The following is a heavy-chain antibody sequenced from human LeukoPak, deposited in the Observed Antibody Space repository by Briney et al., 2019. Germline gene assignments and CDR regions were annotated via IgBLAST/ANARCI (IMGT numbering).Heavy chain of an antibody. D-gene: IGHD6-6*01. V-gene: IGHV3-23*01. CDR2: LSGNNGDT. J-gene: IGHJ4*02. CDR3: AKPRHDISILDS. Sequence: GGSLRLSCAASGFTFRNYAMSWVRQAPGKGLEWVSTLSGNNGDTYNADSVKGRFTISRDNSKDTLYLQLTSLRAEDTAVYYCAKPRHDISILDSWGQGTLVTVSS. CDR1: GFTFRNYA.